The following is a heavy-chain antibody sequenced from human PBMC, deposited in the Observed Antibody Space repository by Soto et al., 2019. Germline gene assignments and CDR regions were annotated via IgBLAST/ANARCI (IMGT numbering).Heavy chain of an antibody. J-gene: IGHJ3*02. V-gene: IGHV3-49*04. CDR2: IRSKAYGGTT. CDR3: TREPINYYDSSGNDAFDI. CDR1: GFTFGDYA. D-gene: IGHD3-22*01. Sequence: GGSLRLSCTASGFTFGDYAMSWVRQAPGKGLEWVGFIRSKAYGGTTEYAASVKGRFTIPRDDSKSIAYLQMNSLKTEDTAVYYCTREPINYYDSSGNDAFDIWGQGTMVTVSS.